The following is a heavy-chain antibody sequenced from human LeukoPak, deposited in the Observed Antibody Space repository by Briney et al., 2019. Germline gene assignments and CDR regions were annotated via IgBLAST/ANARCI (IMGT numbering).Heavy chain of an antibody. D-gene: IGHD2-21*02. Sequence: GGSLRLSCAASGFTFSDYYMSWIRQSPGKGLEWVSYITYSGTTIYYADSVKGRFTISRDNAKSSLYLQMNSLRAEDTAVYYCARGTAAGGSDASDIWGQGTMVTVSS. CDR3: ARGTAAGGSDASDI. CDR1: GFTFSDYY. CDR2: ITYSGTTI. V-gene: IGHV3-11*04. J-gene: IGHJ3*02.